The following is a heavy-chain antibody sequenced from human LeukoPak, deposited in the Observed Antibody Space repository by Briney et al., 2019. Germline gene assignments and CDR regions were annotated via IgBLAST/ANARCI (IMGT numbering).Heavy chain of an antibody. CDR1: GFTFSSYA. CDR3: AKDPEEGSTIFGVGGP. Sequence: PGGSLRLSCAASGFTFSSYAMSWVRQAPGKGLEWVSAISGSGGSTYYADSVKGRFTISRDNSKNTLYLQMNSLRAEDTAVYYCAKDPEEGSTIFGVGGPWGQGTLVTVSS. V-gene: IGHV3-23*01. J-gene: IGHJ5*02. CDR2: ISGSGGST. D-gene: IGHD3-3*01.